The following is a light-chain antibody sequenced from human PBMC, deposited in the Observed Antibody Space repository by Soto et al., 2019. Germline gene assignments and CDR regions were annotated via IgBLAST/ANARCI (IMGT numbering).Light chain of an antibody. V-gene: IGKV1-5*03. CDR3: QHYNTFSYT. CDR1: RAISDW. Sequence: DIQMTQSPSTLSASLGDRVTITCRASRAISDWLAWYQQRPGKAPKLLIYRASRLESGVPSRFSGSGSGIEFTLTISGLQPDDFATYYCQHYNTFSYTFGQGTKLEI. CDR2: RAS. J-gene: IGKJ2*01.